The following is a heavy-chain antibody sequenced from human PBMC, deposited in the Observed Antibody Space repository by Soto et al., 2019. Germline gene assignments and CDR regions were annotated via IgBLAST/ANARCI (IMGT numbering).Heavy chain of an antibody. CDR2: INAGNGNT. J-gene: IGHJ4*02. CDR1: GYTFTRYA. Sequence: QVQLVQSGAEEEKPGASVKISCKASGYTFTRYAMHWVRQAPGQGLEWMGWINAGNGNTIYSQKFQGRVTITRDTTASTAYMDLSSLRSEDTAVYYCARTYSPPFDNRGQGTLVTVSS. CDR3: ARTYSPPFDN. V-gene: IGHV1-3*05. D-gene: IGHD2-15*01.